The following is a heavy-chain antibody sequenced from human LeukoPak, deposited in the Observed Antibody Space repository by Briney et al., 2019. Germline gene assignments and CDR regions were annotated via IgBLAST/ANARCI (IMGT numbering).Heavy chain of an antibody. D-gene: IGHD3-22*01. CDR2: IYYSGGT. V-gene: IGHV4-39*07. Sequence: TSETLSLTCTVSGGSISSSSYYWGWIRQPPGKGLEWIGSIYYSGGTYYNPSLKSRVTISVDTSKNQFSLKLSSVTAADTAVYYCARKAKYYDSTGGHDWGQGTLVTVSS. CDR1: GGSISSSSYY. CDR3: ARKAKYYDSTGGHD. J-gene: IGHJ4*02.